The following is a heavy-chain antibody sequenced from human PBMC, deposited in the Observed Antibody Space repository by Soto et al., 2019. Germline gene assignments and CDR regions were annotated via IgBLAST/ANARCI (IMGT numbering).Heavy chain of an antibody. D-gene: IGHD6-19*01. CDR3: ARRRIAVASGPVFDY. Sequence: ASVKVSCKASGGTFSSYAISWVRQAPGQGLEWTGGINPNSGGTNYAQKFQGRVTMTRDTSISTAYMELSRLRSDDTAVYYCARRRIAVASGPVFDYWGQGTLVTVSS. V-gene: IGHV1-2*02. CDR1: GGTFSSYA. J-gene: IGHJ4*02. CDR2: INPNSGGT.